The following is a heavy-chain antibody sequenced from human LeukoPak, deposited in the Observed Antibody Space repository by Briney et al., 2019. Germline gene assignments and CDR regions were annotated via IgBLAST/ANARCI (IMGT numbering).Heavy chain of an antibody. V-gene: IGHV1-46*03. Sequence: ASVKVSCKASGYTITNNYMHWVRQAPGQGLEWMGVINPSGTGTSYAQKFQGRITMSRDTSTSTAYMELSRLRSDDTAVYYCALYSPPLGYWGQGTLVTVSS. CDR2: INPSGTGT. J-gene: IGHJ4*01. CDR1: GYTITNNY. D-gene: IGHD6-13*01. CDR3: ALYSPPLGY.